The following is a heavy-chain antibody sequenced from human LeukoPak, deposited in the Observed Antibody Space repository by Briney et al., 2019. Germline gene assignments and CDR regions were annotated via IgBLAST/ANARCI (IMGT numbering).Heavy chain of an antibody. J-gene: IGHJ4*02. CDR3: ARDSPWYYYGSGTPFDY. Sequence: SVKVSCKASGGTFSSYAISWVRQAPGQGLEWMGGIIPIFGTANYAQKFQGRVTITADKSTSTAYMELSSLRSEDTAVYYCARDSPWYYYGSGTPFDYWGQGTLVTVSS. V-gene: IGHV1-69*06. CDR1: GGTFSSYA. CDR2: IIPIFGTA. D-gene: IGHD3-10*01.